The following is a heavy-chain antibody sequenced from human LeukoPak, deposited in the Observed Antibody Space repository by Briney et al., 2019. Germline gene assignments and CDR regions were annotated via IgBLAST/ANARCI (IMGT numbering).Heavy chain of an antibody. Sequence: GGSLRLSCAASEFTFSTDWMTWVRQAPGKGLEWVSYISSSGSTIYYADSVKGRFTISRDNAKNSLYLQMNSLRAEDTAVYYCATDGSGSYEGYYYYMDVWGKGTTVTVSS. J-gene: IGHJ6*03. V-gene: IGHV3-48*04. CDR3: ATDGSGSYEGYYYYMDV. D-gene: IGHD3-10*01. CDR2: ISSSGSTI. CDR1: EFTFSTDW.